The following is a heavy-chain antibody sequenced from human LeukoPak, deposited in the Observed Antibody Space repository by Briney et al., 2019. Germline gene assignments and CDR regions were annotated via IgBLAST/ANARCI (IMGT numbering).Heavy chain of an antibody. J-gene: IGHJ4*02. V-gene: IGHV3-74*01. CDR1: GFTFSSYW. Sequence: GGSLRLSCAASGFTFSSYWMHWVRHAPGKGLVWVSRVNRDGSSTTYADSVKGRFTISRDNAKNTLYLQMNSLRAEDTAVYYCARGSTQYSSGWYGLDYWGQGTLVTVSS. CDR3: ARGSTQYSSGWYGLDY. CDR2: VNRDGSST. D-gene: IGHD6-19*01.